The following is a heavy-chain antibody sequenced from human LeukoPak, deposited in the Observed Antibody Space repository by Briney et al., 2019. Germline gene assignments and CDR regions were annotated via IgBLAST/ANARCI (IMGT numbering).Heavy chain of an antibody. CDR1: GGSISSYY. CDR2: FYYSGST. D-gene: IGHD3-10*01. J-gene: IGHJ4*02. Sequence: NNSETLSLTCTVSGGSISSYYWSWIRRPPGKGLEWIGHFYYSGSTNYNPSLKSRVTISVDTSKNQFSLKLSSVTAADTAVYYCARDSRDYYGSGFFDYWGQGTLVTVSS. V-gene: IGHV4-59*13. CDR3: ARDSRDYYGSGFFDY.